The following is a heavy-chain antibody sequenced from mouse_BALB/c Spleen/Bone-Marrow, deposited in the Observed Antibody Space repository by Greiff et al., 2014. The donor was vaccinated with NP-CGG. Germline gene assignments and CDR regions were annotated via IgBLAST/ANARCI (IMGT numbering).Heavy chain of an antibody. CDR2: INPYNGDT. V-gene: IGHV1-20*02. D-gene: IGHD1-1*01. CDR3: TRVTTDWYFDV. CDR1: GYSFTGYF. Sequence: EVKLQESGPELVKPGASVKISCKASGYSFTGYFMNWVMQSHGKSLEWIGRINPYNGDTFYNQKFKGKATLTVDKFSSTAHMELRSLASEDSAVYYCTRVTTDWYFDVWGAGTTVTVSS. J-gene: IGHJ1*01.